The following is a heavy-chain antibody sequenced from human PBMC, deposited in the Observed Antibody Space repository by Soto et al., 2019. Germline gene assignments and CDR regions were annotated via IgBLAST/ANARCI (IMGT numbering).Heavy chain of an antibody. D-gene: IGHD2-15*01. J-gene: IGHJ4*02. CDR3: AKVEGYCSGGRCFSLGWPSDY. CDR1: GYTLTELS. CDR2: FDPEDGET. V-gene: IGHV1-24*01. Sequence: ASVKVSCKVSGYTLTELSMHWVRQAPGKGLEWMGGFDPEDGETIYAQKFQGRVTMTTDTSTTTAYMELRSLRSDDTAVYYCAKVEGYCSGGRCFSLGWPSDYWGQGTLVTVSS.